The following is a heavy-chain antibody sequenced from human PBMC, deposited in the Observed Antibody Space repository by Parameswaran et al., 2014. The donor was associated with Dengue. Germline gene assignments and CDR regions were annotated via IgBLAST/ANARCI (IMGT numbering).Heavy chain of an antibody. CDR2: IYTGQSA. CDR3: ARVGSGYAFDY. J-gene: IGHJ4*02. V-gene: IGHV4-61*02. CDR1: GDSISSGDNY. D-gene: IGHD5-12*01. Sequence: LRLSCAVSGDSISSGDNYWTWIRQPAGKGLEWIGRIYTGQSAKYNPSLQSRVTISEDTSKNHFSLQLTSVTAADTAVYYCARVGSGYAFDYWGQGVLVTVSS.